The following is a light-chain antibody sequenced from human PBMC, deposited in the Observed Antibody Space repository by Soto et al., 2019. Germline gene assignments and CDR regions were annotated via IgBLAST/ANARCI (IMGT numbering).Light chain of an antibody. CDR2: AVS. CDR3: TSYTRSGSNLV. CDR1: SSDVGAYNY. J-gene: IGLJ2*01. V-gene: IGLV2-14*01. Sequence: QSALTQPASVSGSPGQSVTISCTGTSSDVGAYNYVSWYQQLPGKAPKLIIYAVSNRPSGVSNRFSGSKSGNTASLTISGPEAEDDDDYHCTSYTRSGSNLVFGGGTKLTVL.